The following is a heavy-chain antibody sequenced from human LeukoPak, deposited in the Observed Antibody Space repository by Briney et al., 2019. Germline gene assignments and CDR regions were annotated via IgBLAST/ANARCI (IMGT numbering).Heavy chain of an antibody. D-gene: IGHD6-19*01. J-gene: IGHJ4*02. CDR2: IYSGGST. Sequence: PGGSLRLSCAASGFTVSSNYMSWVRQAPGKGLEWVSAIYSGGSTYYADSVKGRFTISRDNSKNTLYLQMNSLRAEDTAVYYCARDRVGSGADYWGQGTLVTVSS. CDR3: ARDRVGSGADY. V-gene: IGHV3-53*01. CDR1: GFTVSSNY.